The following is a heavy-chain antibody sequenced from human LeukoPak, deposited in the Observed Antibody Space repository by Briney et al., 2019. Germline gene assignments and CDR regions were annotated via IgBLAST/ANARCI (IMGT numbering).Heavy chain of an antibody. CDR1: GGSISTNNW. V-gene: IGHV4-4*02. CDR3: AREVAAGSHKGFDY. D-gene: IGHD6-19*01. CDR2: IYHNGGT. J-gene: IGHJ4*02. Sequence: SETLFLTCAVSGGSISTNNWWHWLRLSPGKGLEWIGEIYHNGGTNYNPSLKSRVTMSVDTSKNQFSLNVNSVTAADTAMYYCAREVAAGSHKGFDYWGQGTLVTVSS.